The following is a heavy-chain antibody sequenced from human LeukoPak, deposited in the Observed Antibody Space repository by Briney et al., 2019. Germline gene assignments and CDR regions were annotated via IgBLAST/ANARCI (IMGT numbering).Heavy chain of an antibody. CDR1: GCSISSYY. D-gene: IGHD1-14*01. CDR3: ARHSAPSEFNY. CDR2: IYYSGST. V-gene: IGHV4-59*08. Sequence: SETLSLTCTVSGCSISSYYWSWIRQPPGKGLGWIGYIYYSGSTNYNPSLKSRVTISVDTSKNQFSLKLSSVTAADTAVYYCARHSAPSEFNYWGQGTLVTVSS. J-gene: IGHJ4*02.